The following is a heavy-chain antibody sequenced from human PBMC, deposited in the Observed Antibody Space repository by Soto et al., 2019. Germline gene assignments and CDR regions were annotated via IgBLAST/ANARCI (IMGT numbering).Heavy chain of an antibody. CDR2: IKQDGSEK. J-gene: IGHJ6*02. CDR3: IWQQDFYYGRAV. CDR1: GFTFSSFL. Sequence: GALRLSFAAPGFTFSSFLMSWVRQPPGKGLEWVANIKQDGSEKYYVDSVKVRFTISRDNAKNSLYLQMNSLSAEDTAMYYCIWQQDFYYGRAVWGQGTTVTVSS. D-gene: IGHD6-13*01. V-gene: IGHV3-7*03.